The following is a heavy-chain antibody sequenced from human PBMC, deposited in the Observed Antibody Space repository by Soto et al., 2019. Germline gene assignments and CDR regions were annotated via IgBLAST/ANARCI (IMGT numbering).Heavy chain of an antibody. D-gene: IGHD5-18*01. J-gene: IGHJ4*02. CDR2: IIPIFGTA. CDR3: AREGDGYSYGYGY. CDR1: GGTFSSYA. Sequence: QVQLVQSGAEVKKPGSSVKVSCKASGGTFSSYAISWVRQAPGQGLEWMGGIIPIFGTANYAQKFQGRVTITADEATSTAYMELSSMRSEDTAVYYGAREGDGYSYGYGYWGQGTLVTVSS. V-gene: IGHV1-69*01.